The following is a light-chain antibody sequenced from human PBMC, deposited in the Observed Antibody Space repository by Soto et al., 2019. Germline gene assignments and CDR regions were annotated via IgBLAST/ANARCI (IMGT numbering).Light chain of an antibody. CDR3: SSYTSSTTRV. CDR1: SSDVGDYNY. Sequence: QSAPTQPASVSGSPGQSITISCTGTSSDVGDYNYVSWYQQHPGKAPKLMIYDVSNRPSGVSNRFSGSKSGSTASLTISGLQAEDEADYYCSSYTSSTTRVFGTGTKLTFL. V-gene: IGLV2-14*01. CDR2: DVS. J-gene: IGLJ1*01.